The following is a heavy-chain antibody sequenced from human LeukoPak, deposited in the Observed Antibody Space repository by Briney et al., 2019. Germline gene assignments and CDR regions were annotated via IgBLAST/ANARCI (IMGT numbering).Heavy chain of an antibody. J-gene: IGHJ3*01. CDR1: GYTFSSYG. CDR3: ARAGVLPAATDAFDF. D-gene: IGHD2-2*01. Sequence: EASVKVSCKASGYTFSSYGISWVRQAPGQGLEWMGWISGRNVDTKYAEMLQDRVTMTTDTSTSTAYMEVRSLRSDDTAVYYCARAGVLPAATDAFDFWGQGTMVTVSS. CDR2: ISGRNVDT. V-gene: IGHV1-18*01.